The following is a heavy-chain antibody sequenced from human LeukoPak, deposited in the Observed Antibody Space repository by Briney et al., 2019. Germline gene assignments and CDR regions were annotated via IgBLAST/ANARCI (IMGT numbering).Heavy chain of an antibody. CDR2: ISPGTTFI. V-gene: IGHV3-21*01. CDR1: GFTFSSDG. J-gene: IGHJ5*02. D-gene: IGHD1-26*01. Sequence: GGSLRLSCAGSGFTFSSDGMNWVRQAPGKGLEWVSSISPGTTFIYQADSVKGRFTISRDNAKNSLYPQMESLRVEDTAVYYCANFQTVGVKPFEHWGQGTLVTVCS. CDR3: ANFQTVGVKPFEH.